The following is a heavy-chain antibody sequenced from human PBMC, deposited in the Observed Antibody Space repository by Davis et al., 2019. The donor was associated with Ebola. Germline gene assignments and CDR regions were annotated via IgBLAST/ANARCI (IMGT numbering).Heavy chain of an antibody. V-gene: IGHV1-69*04. CDR3: ARDSNYAYGMDV. CDR1: GGTFSSYA. Sequence: AASVKVSCKASGGTFSSYAIGWVRQAPGQGLEWMGRIIPILGIANYAQKFQGRVTITADKSTSTAYMELSSLRSEDTAVYYCARDSNYAYGMDVWGQGTTVTVSS. J-gene: IGHJ6*02. CDR2: IIPILGIA.